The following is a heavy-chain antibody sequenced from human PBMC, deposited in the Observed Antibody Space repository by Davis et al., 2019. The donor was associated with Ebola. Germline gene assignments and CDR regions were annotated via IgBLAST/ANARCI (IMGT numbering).Heavy chain of an antibody. D-gene: IGHD6-19*01. J-gene: IGHJ4*02. V-gene: IGHV3-30*18. CDR2: VSYDGSSK. CDR3: AKSVAGPPGY. CDR1: GFTFRDSG. Sequence: GESLKISCAASGFTFRDSGMHWVRQAPGKGLEWLAVVSYDGSSKYYAESVKGRFTISRDNSKNTLYLQMNSLRAEDTAVYYCAKSVAGPPGYWGQGTLVTVSS.